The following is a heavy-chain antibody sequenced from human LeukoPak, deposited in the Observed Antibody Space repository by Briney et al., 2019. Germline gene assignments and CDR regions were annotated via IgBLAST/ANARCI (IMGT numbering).Heavy chain of an antibody. J-gene: IGHJ4*02. CDR2: ISAYNGNT. V-gene: IGHV1-18*01. D-gene: IGHD2-2*02. Sequence: ASVKVSCKASGYTFTSYGISGVRQAPGQGLEWMGWISAYNGNTNYAQKLQGRVTMTTDTSTSTAYMELRSLRSDDTAVYYCARDYCSSTSCYSWIWGQGTLVTVSS. CDR1: GYTFTSYG. CDR3: ARDYCSSTSCYSWI.